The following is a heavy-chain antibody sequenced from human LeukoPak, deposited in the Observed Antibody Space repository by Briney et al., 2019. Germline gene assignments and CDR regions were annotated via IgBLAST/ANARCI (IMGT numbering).Heavy chain of an antibody. CDR3: ARGYWVVPAALDY. D-gene: IGHD2-2*01. Sequence: SETLSLTCAVYGGSFSGYYWSWIRQPPGKGLEWIGEINHSGSTNYNPSLKSRVAISADTSKNQFSLKLSSVTAADTAVYYCARGYWVVPAALDYWGQGTLVTVSS. CDR2: INHSGST. J-gene: IGHJ4*02. CDR1: GGSFSGYY. V-gene: IGHV4-34*01.